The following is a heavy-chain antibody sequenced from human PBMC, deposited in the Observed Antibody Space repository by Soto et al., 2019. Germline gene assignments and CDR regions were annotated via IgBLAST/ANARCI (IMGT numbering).Heavy chain of an antibody. CDR1: AYSFTSYW. J-gene: IGHJ6*02. Sequence: GESLKISCKGSAYSFTSYWIGWVRQMPGKGLEWKGIIYPGDSDTRYSPSFQGQVTISADKSISTAYLQWSSLKASDTAMYYCAGVGFRGIQLPYYYYYGMDVWGQGTTVTVSS. D-gene: IGHD3-10*01. V-gene: IGHV5-51*01. CDR2: IYPGDSDT. CDR3: AGVGFRGIQLPYYYYYGMDV.